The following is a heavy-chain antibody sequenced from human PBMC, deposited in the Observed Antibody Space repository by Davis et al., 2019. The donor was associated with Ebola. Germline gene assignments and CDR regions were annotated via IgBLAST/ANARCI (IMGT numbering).Heavy chain of an antibody. Sequence: HTGGSLRLSCAASGFTFNSFWMQWVRQVPGKGLVWISIINLDGSTTYYADSVRGRFTISRDNAKNTLYLQMDSLRAEDTAVYYCARGSSASYRDAFDIWGQGTMVTVSS. J-gene: IGHJ3*02. CDR3: ARGSSASYRDAFDI. D-gene: IGHD1-26*01. CDR2: INLDGSTT. V-gene: IGHV3-74*01. CDR1: GFTFNSFW.